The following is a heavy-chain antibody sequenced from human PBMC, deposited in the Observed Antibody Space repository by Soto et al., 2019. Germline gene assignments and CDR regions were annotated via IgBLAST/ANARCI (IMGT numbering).Heavy chain of an antibody. D-gene: IGHD3-9*01. CDR3: ARDYGVGGYYDLLTGYYTAPYI. Sequence: GXPVKRSCKASGYTFTNYDINWLRQATGQGLECMGWISAYNGNTNYAQRLQGRVTMTTDTSTSTSYMELRSLRSDDTAVYYCARDYGVGGYYDLLTGYYTAPYIWGQGTLVTVPS. CDR2: ISAYNGNT. CDR1: GYTFTNYD. J-gene: IGHJ4*02. V-gene: IGHV1-18*04.